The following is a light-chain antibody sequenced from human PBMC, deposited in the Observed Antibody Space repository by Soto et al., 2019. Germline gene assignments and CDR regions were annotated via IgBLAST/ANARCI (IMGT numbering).Light chain of an antibody. CDR1: SSNIGSNY. V-gene: IGLV1-47*02. Sequence: QSVLTQPPSASGTPGQRVTISCSGSSSNIGSNYAYWYQQLPGTAPKLLIYSNNQRPSGVPDRFSGSKSGTSASLAISGLRSEDEADYYCAAWDDSLSGTYVFGTGTKVTVL. J-gene: IGLJ1*01. CDR2: SNN. CDR3: AAWDDSLSGTYV.